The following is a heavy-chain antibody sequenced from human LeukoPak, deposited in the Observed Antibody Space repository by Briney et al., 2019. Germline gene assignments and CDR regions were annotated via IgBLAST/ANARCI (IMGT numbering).Heavy chain of an antibody. V-gene: IGHV3-21*01. CDR2: ISSSSSYI. CDR1: GFTFSSYA. CDR3: ARGKGLYYFDY. J-gene: IGHJ4*02. Sequence: SGGSLRLSCAASGFTFSSYAMSWVRQAPGKGLEWVSSISSSSSYIYYADSVKGRFTISRDNAKNSLYLQMNSLRAEDTAVYYCARGKGLYYFDYWGQGTLVTVSS.